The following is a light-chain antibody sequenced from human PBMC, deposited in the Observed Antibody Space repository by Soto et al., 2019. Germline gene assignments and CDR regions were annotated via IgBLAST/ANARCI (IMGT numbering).Light chain of an antibody. Sequence: QSVLAQPPSVSGAPGQRVSISCTGSSSNIGAGYDVHWYQHLPGTAPKLLIYANNNRPSGVPDRFSGSKSGTSASLATTGLQAEDEADYYCQSYDSSRSPLYVFGTGTKATVL. V-gene: IGLV1-40*01. CDR1: SSNIGAGYD. J-gene: IGLJ1*01. CDR2: ANN. CDR3: QSYDSSRSPLYV.